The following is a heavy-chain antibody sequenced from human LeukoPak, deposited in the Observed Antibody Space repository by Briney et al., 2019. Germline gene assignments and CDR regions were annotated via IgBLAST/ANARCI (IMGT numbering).Heavy chain of an antibody. Sequence: GGSLRLSCAASGVTFSNFAMSWVRQAPGKGLEWVSAISAGGGSTYYADSVKDRFTISRDNSKNTLYLQMNSLRVEDTAMYYCAREAAYWGQGTRVTVSS. J-gene: IGHJ4*02. D-gene: IGHD6-25*01. CDR3: AREAAY. CDR2: ISAGGGST. V-gene: IGHV3-23*01. CDR1: GVTFSNFA.